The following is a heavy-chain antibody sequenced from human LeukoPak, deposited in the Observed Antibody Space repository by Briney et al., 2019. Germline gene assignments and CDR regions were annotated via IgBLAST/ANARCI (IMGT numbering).Heavy chain of an antibody. CDR3: ARVWGYDSSGDDY. CDR2: INHSGST. J-gene: IGHJ4*02. V-gene: IGHV4-34*01. D-gene: IGHD3-22*01. Sequence: SETLSLTCAVYGGSFSGYYWSWIRKPPGKGLEWIGEINHSGSTNYNPSLKSRVTISVDTSKNQFSLKLSSVTAADTAVYYCARVWGYDSSGDDYWGQGTLVTVSS. CDR1: GGSFSGYY.